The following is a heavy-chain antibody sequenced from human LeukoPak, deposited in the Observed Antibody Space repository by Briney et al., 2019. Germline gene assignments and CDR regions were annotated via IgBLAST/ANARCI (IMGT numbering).Heavy chain of an antibody. CDR1: GASVSSSDYY. CDR2: LYFSGNP. D-gene: IGHD6-19*01. CDR3: ARLGSGYPTPDY. V-gene: IGHV4-39*01. J-gene: IGHJ4*02. Sequence: PSETLSLTCTVSGASVSSSDYYWGWIRQPPGMRLEWIWNLYFSGNPYYNPSLNSRVTISVDTSKNQFSLKMRSVTAADTAVYYCARLGSGYPTPDYWGQGTLVTVSS.